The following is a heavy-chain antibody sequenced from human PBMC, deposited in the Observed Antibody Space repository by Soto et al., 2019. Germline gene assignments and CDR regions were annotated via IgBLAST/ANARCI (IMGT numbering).Heavy chain of an antibody. CDR2: IFYRGTT. CDR1: GGSISSSSYY. D-gene: IGHD6-6*01. Sequence: QLQLQESGPGLVKPSETLSLTCTVSGGSISSSSYYWGWIGQPPGKGLEWIGSIFYRGTTYYNPSLQSRVTISVDTSKNQFSLKLSSATAADTAVYYCARRRYSCSPLDPWGQGTLVTVSS. V-gene: IGHV4-39*01. J-gene: IGHJ5*02. CDR3: ARRRYSCSPLDP.